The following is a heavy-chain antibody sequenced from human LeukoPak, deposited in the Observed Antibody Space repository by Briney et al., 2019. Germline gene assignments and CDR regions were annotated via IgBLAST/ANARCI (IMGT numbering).Heavy chain of an antibody. D-gene: IGHD7-27*01. CDR2: ISGSGGST. CDR3: AKVNLGIDY. Sequence: PGGSLRLSCAASGFTFSSYAMSWVRQAPGKGLEWVSAISGSGGSTYYADSVKGRLTNSRDNSKNTLYLQMNSLIDEDTAVYYCAKVNLGIDYWGQGTLVTVSS. J-gene: IGHJ4*02. V-gene: IGHV3-23*01. CDR1: GFTFSSYA.